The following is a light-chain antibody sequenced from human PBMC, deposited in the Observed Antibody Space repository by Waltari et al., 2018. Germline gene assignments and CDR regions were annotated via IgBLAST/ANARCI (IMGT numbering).Light chain of an antibody. J-gene: IGLJ3*02. CDR2: EDT. V-gene: IGLV3-10*01. Sequence: SYELTQPPSVSVSPGHTARITCSGEALPNKYAYWYRQKSGQAPVLVIYEDTKRPSGSPERIAGSNSGAVATLTITGAQVEDEADYYCYSTDYTGNYWVFGGGTKLTVL. CDR3: YSTDYTGNYWV. CDR1: ALPNKY.